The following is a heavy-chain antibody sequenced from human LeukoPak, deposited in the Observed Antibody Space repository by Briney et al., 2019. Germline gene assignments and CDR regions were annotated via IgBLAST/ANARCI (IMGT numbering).Heavy chain of an antibody. J-gene: IGHJ3*02. CDR2: INHSGST. Sequence: SETLSLTCAVYGGSFSGYYWSWIRQPPGKGLEWIGEINHSGSTNYNPSLKSRVTISVDTSKNQFSLKLSPVTAADTAVYYCARGQYDILTGYYDPDAFDIWGQGTMVTVSS. CDR1: GGSFSGYY. D-gene: IGHD3-9*01. V-gene: IGHV4-34*01. CDR3: ARGQYDILTGYYDPDAFDI.